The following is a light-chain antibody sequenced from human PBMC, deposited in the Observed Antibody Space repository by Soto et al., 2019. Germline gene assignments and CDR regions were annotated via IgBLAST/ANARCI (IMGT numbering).Light chain of an antibody. J-gene: IGLJ2*01. CDR2: GNS. CDR1: SSNIGAGYD. V-gene: IGLV1-40*01. Sequence: VLTQPPSVSGAPGQRVTISCTGSSSNIGAGYDVHWYQQLPGTAPKLLIYGNSNRPSGVPDRFSGSKSGTSASLAITGLQAEDEADYYCQSYDSSSVVFGGGTKVTVL. CDR3: QSYDSSSVV.